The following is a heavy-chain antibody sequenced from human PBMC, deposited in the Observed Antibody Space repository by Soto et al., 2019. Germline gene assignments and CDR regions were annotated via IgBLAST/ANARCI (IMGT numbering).Heavy chain of an antibody. J-gene: IGHJ5*02. CDR3: ARHDWFDP. CDR2: IYSGGST. Sequence: EVQLVESGGGLIQPGGSLRLSCAVSGFIVSSHYMSWVRQAPGKGLEWVSVIYSGGSTYYADSVKGRFIISRDNSKNTMYLQMSSLRAEDTAVYYCARHDWFDPWGQGTLVTVSS. CDR1: GFIVSSHY. V-gene: IGHV3-53*01.